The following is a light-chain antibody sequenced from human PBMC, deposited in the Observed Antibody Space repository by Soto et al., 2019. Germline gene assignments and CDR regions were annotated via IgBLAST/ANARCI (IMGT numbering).Light chain of an antibody. CDR1: SSDVGAYNY. J-gene: IGLJ1*01. V-gene: IGLV2-14*01. CDR2: DVV. Sequence: QSALTQPASVSASPGQSITISCTGTSSDVGAYNYVSWYQQYPGKAPKLIIYDVVKRPSGISNRFSGSKSGNTASLTISGLQAEDEAVYYCASCGTVSTFYVFGTGTKVTVL. CDR3: ASCGTVSTFYV.